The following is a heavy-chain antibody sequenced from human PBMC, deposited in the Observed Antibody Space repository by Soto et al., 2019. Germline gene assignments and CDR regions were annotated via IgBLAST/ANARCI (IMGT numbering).Heavy chain of an antibody. CDR3: ARGRYAIRGAFIIGEVDY. V-gene: IGHV1-8*01. CDR2: MNPISGNT. J-gene: IGHJ4*02. CDR1: GYTFISHD. D-gene: IGHD3-10*01. Sequence: QVQLVQSGAGVKMPGASVRVSCKASGYTFISHDISWVRQATGQGLEWMGWMNPISGNTGYGQKFQDRVTMTSNTPTSTAYMELSSLRSDDTAVYFCARGRYAIRGAFIIGEVDYWGQGSLVIVSS.